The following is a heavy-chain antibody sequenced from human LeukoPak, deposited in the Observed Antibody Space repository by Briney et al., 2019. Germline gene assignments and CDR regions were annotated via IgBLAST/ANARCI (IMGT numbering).Heavy chain of an antibody. V-gene: IGHV3-33*06. Sequence: GRSLRLSCAASGITFSSYGMHWVRQAPGKGLEWVAVIWYDGSNTYYADSVMGRFTISRDNYRNTLYLQMNSLRAEDTAVYYCAKEYRRLWFGLSAFDTWGQGTIVAVSS. J-gene: IGHJ3*02. D-gene: IGHD3-10*01. CDR1: GITFSSYG. CDR2: IWYDGSNT. CDR3: AKEYRRLWFGLSAFDT.